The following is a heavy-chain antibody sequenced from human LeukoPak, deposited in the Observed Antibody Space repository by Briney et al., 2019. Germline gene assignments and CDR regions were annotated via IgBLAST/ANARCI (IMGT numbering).Heavy chain of an antibody. CDR3: AKDREIAVAGTHYYYYYGMDV. CDR1: GFTFSSYG. D-gene: IGHD6-19*01. V-gene: IGHV3-30*18. J-gene: IGHJ6*02. Sequence: GGSLRLSRAASGFTFSSYGMHWVRQAPGKGLEWVAVISYDGSNKYYADSVKGRFTISRDNSKNTLYLQMNSLRAEDTAVYYCAKDREIAVAGTHYYYYYGMDVWGQGTTVTVSS. CDR2: ISYDGSNK.